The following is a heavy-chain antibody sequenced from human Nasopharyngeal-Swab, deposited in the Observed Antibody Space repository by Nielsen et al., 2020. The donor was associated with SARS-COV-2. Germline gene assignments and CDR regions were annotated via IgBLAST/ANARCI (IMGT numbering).Heavy chain of an antibody. CDR2: MTPKTGYT. CDR1: GFTFTTYD. CDR3: ARGGPVAFDY. D-gene: IGHD6-19*01. Sequence: ASVKVSCKASGFTFTTYDINWVRQASGQGPEWMGWMTPKTGYTGYAQKFQGRVTMTWNTSISTAYMDLSSLTSEDTAVYYCARGGPVAFDYWGRGPWSPSPQ. J-gene: IGHJ4*02. V-gene: IGHV1-8*01.